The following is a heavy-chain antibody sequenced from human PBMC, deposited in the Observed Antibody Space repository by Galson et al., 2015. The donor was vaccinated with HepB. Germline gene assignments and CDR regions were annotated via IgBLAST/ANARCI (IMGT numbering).Heavy chain of an antibody. D-gene: IGHD4-11*01. Sequence: SLRLSCAASGFTFSSFAMSWVRQAPGKGLECVSSISYSGGRTQQPEPPKGRFPIPNANSKNTPHLQMNSLRAEDTALYYCAKMGYSNFENNYFDPWDQGTLVTVSS. V-gene: IGHV3-23*01. J-gene: IGHJ5*02. CDR1: GFTFSSFA. CDR3: AKMGYSNFENNYFDP. CDR2: ISYSGGRT.